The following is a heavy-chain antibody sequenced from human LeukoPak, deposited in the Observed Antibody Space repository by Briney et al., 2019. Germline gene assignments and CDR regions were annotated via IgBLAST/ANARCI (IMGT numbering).Heavy chain of an antibody. CDR2: ISDSGGST. V-gene: IGHV3-23*01. CDR3: AKDLFSALAVGIDY. J-gene: IGHJ4*02. Sequence: GGSLRLSCAASGFTFSGYAMSWVRQAPGKGLEWVSVISDSGGSTYYADSVKGRFTISRDNSKNTLYLQMNSLRAEDTAVYYCAKDLFSALAVGIDYWGQGTLVTVSS. CDR1: GFTFSGYA. D-gene: IGHD5-18*01.